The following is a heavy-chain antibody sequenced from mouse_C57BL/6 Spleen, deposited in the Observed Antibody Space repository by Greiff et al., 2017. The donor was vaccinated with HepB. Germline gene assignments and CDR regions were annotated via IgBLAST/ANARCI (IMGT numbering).Heavy chain of an antibody. J-gene: IGHJ1*03. CDR2: INPGSGGT. D-gene: IGHD4-1*01. Sequence: VQLQQSGAELVRPGTSVKVSCKASGYAFTNYLIEWVKQRPGQGLEWIGVINPGSGGTNYNEKFKGKATLTADKSSSTAYMQLSSLTSEDSAVYFCARTTGTSPFYGYFDVWGTGTTVTVSS. CDR3: ARTTGTSPFYGYFDV. V-gene: IGHV1-54*01. CDR1: GYAFTNYL.